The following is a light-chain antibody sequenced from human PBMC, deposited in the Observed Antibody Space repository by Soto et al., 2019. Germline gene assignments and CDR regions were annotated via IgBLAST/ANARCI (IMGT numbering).Light chain of an antibody. CDR3: AAWDGSLNVVL. Sequence: QSVLTQPSSASGTPGQTVTISCSGTSSNIGTNTVNWYRQVPGTAPKLLTFNDNVRPSGVPGRFSGSRSGTSASLAISGLQSEDEADYYCAAWDGSLNVVLLGGGTKLTVL. J-gene: IGLJ2*01. CDR1: SSNIGTNT. CDR2: NDN. V-gene: IGLV1-44*01.